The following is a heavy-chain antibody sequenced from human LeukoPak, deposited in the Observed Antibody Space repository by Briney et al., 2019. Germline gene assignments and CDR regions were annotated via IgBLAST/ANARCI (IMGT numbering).Heavy chain of an antibody. V-gene: IGHV4-59*01. J-gene: IGHJ4*03. D-gene: IGHD5-24*01. CDR1: GGSISRYF. CDR3: ARSRNVYNYHIDF. Sequence: SETLSLTCTVSGGSISRYFWSWIRQPPGKGLEWIGYIFNSGNTNYNPSLKSRATISVDTSKNQFSLKLSSVTAADTAVYYCARSRNVYNYHIDFWGQGTLVTVSS. CDR2: IFNSGNT.